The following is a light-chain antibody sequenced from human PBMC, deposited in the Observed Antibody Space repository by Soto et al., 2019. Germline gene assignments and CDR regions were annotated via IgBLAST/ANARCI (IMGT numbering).Light chain of an antibody. CDR2: WAS. V-gene: IGKV4-1*01. CDR3: QQYYSIPLT. CDR1: QSVLYSSNNKNY. J-gene: IGKJ4*01. Sequence: DVVMTQSPDSLAVSLGERATINCKSSQSVLYSSNNKNYLAWYQQKPGQPPKLLIYWASTRESGVPDRFSGSGSETDFPLTIVSLQAEDVAVYYCQQYYSIPLTFGGGTKVEIK.